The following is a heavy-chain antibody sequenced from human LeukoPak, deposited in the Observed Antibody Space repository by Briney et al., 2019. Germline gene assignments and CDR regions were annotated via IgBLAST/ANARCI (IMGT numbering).Heavy chain of an antibody. D-gene: IGHD3-10*01. V-gene: IGHV1-2*02. J-gene: IGHJ4*02. CDR2: INPNSGGT. CDR1: GYTFTGYY. Sequence: ASVKVSCKASGYTFTGYYMHWVRQAPGQGLEWMGWINPNSGGTNYAQKFQGRVTMTRDTSISTAYMELSRLRSDDTAVYYCARVRSTDYYGSGSSPNNRPFDYWGQGTLVTASS. CDR3: ARVRSTDYYGSGSSPNNRPFDY.